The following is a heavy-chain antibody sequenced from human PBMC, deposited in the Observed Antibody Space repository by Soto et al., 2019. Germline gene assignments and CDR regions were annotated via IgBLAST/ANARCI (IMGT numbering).Heavy chain of an antibody. CDR3: AREGLHLGELSGGIGSVWFDP. J-gene: IGHJ5*02. Sequence: SQTLSLTCAISGDSVSSNSAAWNWIRQSPSRGLEWLGRTYYRSKWYNDYAVSVKSRITINPDTSKNQFSLQLNSVTPEDTAVYYCAREGLHLGELSGGIGSVWFDPWGQGTLVTVSS. CDR2: TYYRSKWYN. D-gene: IGHD3-16*02. V-gene: IGHV6-1*01. CDR1: GDSVSSNSAA.